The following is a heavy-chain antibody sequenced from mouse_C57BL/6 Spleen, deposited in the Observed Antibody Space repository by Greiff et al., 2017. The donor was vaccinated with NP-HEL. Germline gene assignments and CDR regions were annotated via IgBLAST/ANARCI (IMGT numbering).Heavy chain of an antibody. Sequence: VQLVESGPGLVAPSQSLSIPCTVSGFSLTSYGVHWVRQPPGTGLEWLVVIWSDGSTTYNSALKSRLSISKDNSKSQVFLKMNSLQTDDTAMYCCARHGDMGYPYVDYWGQGTTLTVSS. V-gene: IGHV2-6-1*01. CDR1: GFSLTSYG. CDR3: ARHGDMGYPYVDY. D-gene: IGHD2-2*01. CDR2: IWSDGST. J-gene: IGHJ2*01.